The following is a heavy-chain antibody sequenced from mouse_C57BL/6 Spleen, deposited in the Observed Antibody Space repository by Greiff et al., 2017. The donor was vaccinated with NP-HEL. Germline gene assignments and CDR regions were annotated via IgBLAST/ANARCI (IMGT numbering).Heavy chain of an antibody. Sequence: VKVVESGAELVRPGASVTLSCKASGYTFTDYEMHWVKQTPVHGLEWIGAIDPETGGTAYNQKFKGKAILTADKSSSTAYMELRSLTSEDSAVYYCTRGGFITTFYAMDYWGQGTSVTVSS. CDR1: GYTFTDYE. CDR2: IDPETGGT. V-gene: IGHV1-15*01. D-gene: IGHD1-1*01. J-gene: IGHJ4*01. CDR3: TRGGFITTFYAMDY.